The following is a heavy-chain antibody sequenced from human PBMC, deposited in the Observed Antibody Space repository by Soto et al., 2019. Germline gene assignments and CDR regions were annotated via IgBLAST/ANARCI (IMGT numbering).Heavy chain of an antibody. CDR3: ARESIFGVVIISIDYYYGMDV. J-gene: IGHJ6*02. CDR2: INPNRGGT. V-gene: IGHV1-2*02. D-gene: IGHD3-3*01. Sequence: ASVKVSCKASRYTFTGYYMHWVRQAPGQGLEWMGWINPNRGGTNYAQKFQGRVTMTRDTSISTAYMELSRLRSDDTAVYYCARESIFGVVIISIDYYYGMDVWGQGTTVTVSS. CDR1: RYTFTGYY.